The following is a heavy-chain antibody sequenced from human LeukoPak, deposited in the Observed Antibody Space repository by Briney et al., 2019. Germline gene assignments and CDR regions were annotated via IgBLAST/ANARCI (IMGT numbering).Heavy chain of an antibody. CDR2: IYPGDSDT. CDR3: AKIRLVAASLEAFDI. J-gene: IGHJ3*02. D-gene: IGHD2-15*01. CDR1: GYSFTNFW. V-gene: IGHV5-51*01. Sequence: PGESLKISCKSSGYSFTNFWIGWVRQMPGKGLEWMGIIYPGDSDTTYSPSFQDQVTISADESISTAYLHWSSLKASDTAMYFCAKIRLVAASLEAFDIWGQGTTVTVSS.